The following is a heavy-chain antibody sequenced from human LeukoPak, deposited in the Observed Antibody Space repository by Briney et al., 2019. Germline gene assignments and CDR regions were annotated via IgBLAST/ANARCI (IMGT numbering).Heavy chain of an antibody. Sequence: GSLRLSCAGSGFTFSTYAMHWVRQAPGKGREWVAVISYDGSDKYYADSVKGRFTISRDNSKNTLSLQVNSLRAEDTAVYYCAKSSSSWYRDFQHWGQGTLVTVSS. J-gene: IGHJ1*01. CDR3: AKSSSSWYRDFQH. CDR2: ISYDGSDK. CDR1: GFTFSTYA. V-gene: IGHV3-30*04. D-gene: IGHD6-13*01.